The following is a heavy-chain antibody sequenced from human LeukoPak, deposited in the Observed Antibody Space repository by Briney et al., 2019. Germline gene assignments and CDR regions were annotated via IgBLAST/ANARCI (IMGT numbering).Heavy chain of an antibody. CDR2: INHRGST. J-gene: IGHJ4*02. Sequence: SETLSLICAVNGGSFSDYYWSWIRQPPGKGLEWIGEINHRGSTNYNPSLKSRVTISVDTSKNQFSLKLSSVTAADTAVYYCARGLRQLVRSWHYWGQGTLVTVSS. D-gene: IGHD6-6*01. CDR3: ARGLRQLVRSWHY. CDR1: GGSFSDYY. V-gene: IGHV4-34*01.